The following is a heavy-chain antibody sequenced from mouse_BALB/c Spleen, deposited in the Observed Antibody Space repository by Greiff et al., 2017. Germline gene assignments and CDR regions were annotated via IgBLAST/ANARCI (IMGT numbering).Heavy chain of an antibody. CDR1: GFTFSSYT. D-gene: IGHD3-3*01. Sequence: DVKLVESGGGLVKPGGSLKLSCAASGFTFSSYTMSWVRQTPEKRLEWVATISSGGGNTYYPDSVKGRFTISRDNAKNNLYLQMSSLRSEDTALYYCARYGPRGYFDYWGQGTTLTVSS. CDR2: ISSGGGNT. CDR3: ARYGPRGYFDY. V-gene: IGHV5-9*03. J-gene: IGHJ2*01.